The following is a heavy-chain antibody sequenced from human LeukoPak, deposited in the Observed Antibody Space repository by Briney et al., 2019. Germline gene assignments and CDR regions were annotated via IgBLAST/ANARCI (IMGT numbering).Heavy chain of an antibody. CDR1: GFTFISYW. CDR2: IKQDGSEK. Sequence: GGSLRLSCAASGFTFISYWMSWVRQAPGKGLERVANIKQDGSEKYYVDSVKGRFTISRDNAKNSLYLLMKSMRAEDTAVYYCARPYSSSWYGHFAYWGQGSLVTVSS. V-gene: IGHV3-7*01. D-gene: IGHD6-13*01. J-gene: IGHJ4*02. CDR3: ARPYSSSWYGHFAY.